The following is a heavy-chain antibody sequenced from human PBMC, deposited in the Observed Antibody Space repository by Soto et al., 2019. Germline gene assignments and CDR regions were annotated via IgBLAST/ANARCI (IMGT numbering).Heavy chain of an antibody. Sequence: GGSLRLSCEVSGFTFSMYSMSWVRQSPGKGLEWVAKIPQDGVDGHYADSVKGRFIISRDNGKNSLHLQLNDLRAEDTAVYYCARDHLILPAHDFFYGSDVWGRGATVTVSS. CDR2: IPQDGVDG. V-gene: IGHV3-7*03. D-gene: IGHD2-21*02. CDR1: GFTFSMYS. J-gene: IGHJ6*02. CDR3: ARDHLILPAHDFFYGSDV.